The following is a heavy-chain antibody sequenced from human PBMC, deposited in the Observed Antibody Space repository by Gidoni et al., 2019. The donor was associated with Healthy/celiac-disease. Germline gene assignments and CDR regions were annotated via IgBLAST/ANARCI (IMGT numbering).Heavy chain of an antibody. Sequence: QVQLQESGPGLVKPSQTLSLTCTVSGGSIRSGDYYWSWIRQPPGKGLEWIGYIYYIGSTYYNPSLKSRVTISVDTSKNQFSLKLSSVTAADTAVYYCARVLMVYAGGVWFDPWGQGTLVTVSS. CDR1: GGSIRSGDYY. J-gene: IGHJ5*02. D-gene: IGHD2-8*01. CDR3: ARVLMVYAGGVWFDP. CDR2: IYYIGST. V-gene: IGHV4-30-4*01.